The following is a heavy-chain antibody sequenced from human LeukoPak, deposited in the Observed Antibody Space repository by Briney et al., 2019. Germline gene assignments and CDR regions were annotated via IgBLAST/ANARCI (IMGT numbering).Heavy chain of an antibody. D-gene: IGHD3-9*01. CDR3: AREDDDILTGSYYFDY. J-gene: IGHJ4*02. CDR1: GFTFSSYA. V-gene: IGHV3-30*04. Sequence: GGSLRLSCAASGFTFSSYAMHWVRQAPGKGLEWVAVISYDGSNKYYADSVKGRFTISRDNSKNTLYLQMNSLRAEDTAVYYCAREDDDILTGSYYFDYWAREPWSPSPQ. CDR2: ISYDGSNK.